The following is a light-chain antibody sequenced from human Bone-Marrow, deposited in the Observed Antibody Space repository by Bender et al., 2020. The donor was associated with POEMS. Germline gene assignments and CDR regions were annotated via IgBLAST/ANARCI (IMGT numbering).Light chain of an antibody. V-gene: IGLV3-1*01. Sequence: SYELTQPPSVSVSPGQTASITCSGHILGDKYACWYQQKPGQSPVLVIYQDTQRPSGIPERFSGSNSGNTATLTISGTQAMDEADYYCQAWETSAAVVFGGGTKLTVL. CDR2: QDT. CDR3: QAWETSAAVV. J-gene: IGLJ3*02. CDR1: ILGDKY.